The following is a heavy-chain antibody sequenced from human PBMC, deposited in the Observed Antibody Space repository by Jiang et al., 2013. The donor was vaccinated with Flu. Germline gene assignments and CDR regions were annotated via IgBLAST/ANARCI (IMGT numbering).Heavy chain of an antibody. V-gene: IGHV4-59*01. Sequence: LLKPSETLSLTCTVSGGSISSYYWSWIRQPPGKGLEWIGYIYYSGSTNYNPSLKSRVTISVDTSKNQFSLKLSSVTAADTAVYYCARDLTMVRGVIWNDAFDIWGQGTMVTVSS. CDR3: ARDLTMVRGVIWNDAFDI. CDR2: IYYSGST. D-gene: IGHD3-10*01. CDR1: GGSISSYY. J-gene: IGHJ3*02.